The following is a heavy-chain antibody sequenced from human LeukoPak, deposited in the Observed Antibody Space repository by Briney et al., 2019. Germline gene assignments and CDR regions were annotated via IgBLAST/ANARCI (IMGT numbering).Heavy chain of an antibody. CDR1: GFTFSNYA. CDR2: ISGSGGST. CDR3: AKGILSVNDY. Sequence: GGSLRLSCAASGFTFSNYAMSWVRQAPGKGLEWVSVISGSGGSTYYADSVKGRFTISRDNSKNTLFLQMNSLRAEDTAVYYRAKGILSVNDYWGQGTLVTVSS. J-gene: IGHJ4*02. V-gene: IGHV3-23*01. D-gene: IGHD2-15*01.